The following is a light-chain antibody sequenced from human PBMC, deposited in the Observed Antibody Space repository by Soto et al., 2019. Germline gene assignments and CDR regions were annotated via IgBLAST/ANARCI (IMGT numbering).Light chain of an antibody. J-gene: IGKJ5*01. CDR3: QQYGSSPIT. Sequence: NVLTQSPGTLSLSAGERATLSCRASQTVTSSHLAWYQQRPGQAPRLLIYAASSRATGIPDRFGGSGSGRDFTLTVSRLEPEDFAVYYCQQYGSSPITFGQGTRLEIK. CDR2: AAS. V-gene: IGKV3-20*01. CDR1: QTVTSSH.